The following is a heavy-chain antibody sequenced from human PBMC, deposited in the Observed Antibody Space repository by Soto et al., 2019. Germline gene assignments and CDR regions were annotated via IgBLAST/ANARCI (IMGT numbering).Heavy chain of an antibody. V-gene: IGHV3-7*01. D-gene: IGHD2-2*01. Sequence: PWGSLRLSCAASGFTFSSYWMSWVRQAPGKGLEWVANIKQDGSEKYYVDSVKGRFTISRDNAKNSLYLQMNSLRAEDTAVYYCARHHCSSTSCYHYYYYYYMDVWGKGTTVTVSS. CDR3: ARHHCSSTSCYHYYYYYYMDV. CDR2: IKQDGSEK. J-gene: IGHJ6*03. CDR1: GFTFSSYW.